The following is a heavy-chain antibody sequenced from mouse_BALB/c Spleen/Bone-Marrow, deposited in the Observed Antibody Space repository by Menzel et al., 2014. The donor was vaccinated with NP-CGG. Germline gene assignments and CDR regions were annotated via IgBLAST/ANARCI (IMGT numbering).Heavy chain of an antibody. CDR1: GYTFTSYW. CDR2: IDPSTGRT. J-gene: IGHJ2*01. Sequence: QVQLQQSGAELVKPGASVKLSCKASGYTFTSYWMHWVKQRPGQGLEWIGEIDPSTGRTDYNKKFKSQATLTVDKSSSTAYMHLSSLTSEDSAVYYCARINGSDYWGHGTPPPVSS. CDR3: ARINGSDY. V-gene: IGHV1S81*02. D-gene: IGHD2-2*01.